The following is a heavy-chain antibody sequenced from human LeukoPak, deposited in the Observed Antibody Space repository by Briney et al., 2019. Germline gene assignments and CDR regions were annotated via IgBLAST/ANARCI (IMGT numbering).Heavy chain of an antibody. D-gene: IGHD3-22*01. CDR2: MYHSGSTYYHSGST. CDR3: ARDSCYDSSGYYYRPFYYYYYMDV. J-gene: IGHJ6*03. V-gene: IGHV4-39*07. CDR1: AYSLSSDYY. Sequence: PSETLSLTCTVSAYSLSSDYYWGWIRQPPGKGLEWIGSMYHSGSTYYHSGSTYYNPSLKSRVNISVDTSKNQFSLKLSSVTAADTAVYYCARDSCYDSSGYYYRPFYYYYYMDVWGKGTTVTVSS.